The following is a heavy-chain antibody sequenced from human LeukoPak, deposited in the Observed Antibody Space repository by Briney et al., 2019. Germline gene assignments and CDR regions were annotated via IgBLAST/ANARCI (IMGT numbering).Heavy chain of an antibody. V-gene: IGHV3-21*01. CDR2: ISSSSSYI. CDR1: GFTFSSYS. D-gene: IGHD3-10*01. J-gene: IGHJ4*02. Sequence: PGGSLRLSCAASGFTFSSYSMNWVRQAPGKGLEWVSSISSSSSYIYYADSVKGRFTISRDNSKNTLYLQMNSLRAEDTAVYYCAKKGGRGLLWFGDPTDVPFDYWGQGTLVTVSS. CDR3: AKKGGRGLLWFGDPTDVPFDY.